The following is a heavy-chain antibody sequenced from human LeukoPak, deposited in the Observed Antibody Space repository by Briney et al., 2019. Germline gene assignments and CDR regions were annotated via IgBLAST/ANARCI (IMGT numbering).Heavy chain of an antibody. J-gene: IGHJ6*03. D-gene: IGHD2-21*02. V-gene: IGHV3-23*01. Sequence: GGTLRLSCAASGFTFSSYGMSWVRRGPGKGLEWVSGISGSGGTTYYADSVKGRFTISRDNSKNTLYLQMNSLRAEDTAVYYCAKDGDYYYYYYMDVWGKGTTVTISS. CDR2: ISGSGGTT. CDR1: GFTFSSYG. CDR3: AKDGDYYYYYYMDV.